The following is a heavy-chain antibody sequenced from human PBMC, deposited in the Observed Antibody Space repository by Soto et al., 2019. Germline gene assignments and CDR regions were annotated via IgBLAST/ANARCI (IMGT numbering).Heavy chain of an antibody. CDR3: TTDHPYNYDSSCYDH. D-gene: IGHD3-22*01. CDR1: GFIFSNAW. Sequence: EVQLVESGGDLVKPGGSLRLSCAASGFIFSNAWMNWVRQAPGKGLEWVGHIKSKTDGGTTDYAAPEKGRCTISRDDSKNTVFLQMNSLKTEDTAMYYCTTDHPYNYDSSCYDHWGQGILVTVCS. CDR2: IKSKTDGGTT. J-gene: IGHJ4*02. V-gene: IGHV3-15*07.